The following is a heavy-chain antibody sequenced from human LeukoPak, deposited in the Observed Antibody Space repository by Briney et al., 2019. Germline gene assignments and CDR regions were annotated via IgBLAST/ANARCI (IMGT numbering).Heavy chain of an antibody. CDR2: ISAYNGNT. D-gene: IGHD3-9*01. V-gene: IGHV1-18*01. J-gene: IGHJ4*02. CDR1: GGTFSSYG. CDR3: TLLDILTGYCLDY. Sequence: ASVKVSCKASGGTFSSYGISWVRQAPGQGLEWMGWISAYNGNTNYAQKLQGRVTMTTDTSTNTAYMELRSLRSDDTAVYYCTLLDILTGYCLDYWGQGTLVTVSS.